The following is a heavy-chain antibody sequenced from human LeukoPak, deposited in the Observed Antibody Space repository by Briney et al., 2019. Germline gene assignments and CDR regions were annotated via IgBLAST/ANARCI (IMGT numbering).Heavy chain of an antibody. J-gene: IGHJ6*04. CDR2: ISYDGSNK. D-gene: IGHD3-16*01. Sequence: GGSLGLSCAASGFTFSSYAMHWVRQAPGKGLEWVAVISYDGSNKYYADSVKGRFTISRDNSKNTLYLQMNSLRAEDTAVYYCARGPLRAFAYYYGMDVWGKGTTVTVSS. V-gene: IGHV3-30*04. CDR3: ARGPLRAFAYYYGMDV. CDR1: GFTFSSYA.